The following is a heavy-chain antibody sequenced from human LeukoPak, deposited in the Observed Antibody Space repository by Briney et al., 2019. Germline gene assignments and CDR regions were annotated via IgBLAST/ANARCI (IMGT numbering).Heavy chain of an antibody. V-gene: IGHV1-69*05. J-gene: IGHJ5*02. Sequence: GASVKVSCKASGGTFGSYAISWVRQAPGQGLEWMGGIIPIFGTANYAQKFQGRVTITTDESTTTAYMELSSLRSEDTAVYYCARDRGGIAARPVLYNWFDPWGQGTLVTVSS. CDR3: ARDRGGIAARPVLYNWFDP. D-gene: IGHD6-6*01. CDR1: GGTFGSYA. CDR2: IIPIFGTA.